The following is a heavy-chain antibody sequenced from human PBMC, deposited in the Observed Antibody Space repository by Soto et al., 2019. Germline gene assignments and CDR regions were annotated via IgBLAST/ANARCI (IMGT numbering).Heavy chain of an antibody. Sequence: QVQLVLSGAEVKKPGASVKVSCRASGYTFTSYAMHWVRQAPGQRLEWMGWINAGNGNTKYSQKFQGRVTITRDTSASTAYMELSGLRSEDTALYSCARDLGFGLSDYWGQGTLVTVSS. D-gene: IGHD3-10*01. CDR2: INAGNGNT. CDR1: GYTFTSYA. CDR3: ARDLGFGLSDY. J-gene: IGHJ4*02. V-gene: IGHV1-3*01.